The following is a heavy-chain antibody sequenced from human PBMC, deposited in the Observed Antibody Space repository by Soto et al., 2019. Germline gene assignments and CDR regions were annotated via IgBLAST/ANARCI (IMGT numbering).Heavy chain of an antibody. J-gene: IGHJ4*02. V-gene: IGHV3-21*01. CDR3: ARDLVGATI. Sequence: EVQLVESGGGLVKPGGSLRLSCAASVFTFSSYSMNWVRQAPGKGLEWVSSISSSSNYIYYADSVKGRFTISRDNAKNSLYLQMNSLRAEETAVYYCARDLVGATIWGQGTLVTVSS. D-gene: IGHD1-26*01. CDR1: VFTFSSYS. CDR2: ISSSSNYI.